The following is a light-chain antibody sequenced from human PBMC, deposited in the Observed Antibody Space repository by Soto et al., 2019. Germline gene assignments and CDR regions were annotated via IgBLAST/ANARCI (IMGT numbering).Light chain of an antibody. CDR2: GAS. CDR3: QQYNKWPPYT. Sequence: EIVMTQSPATLSVSPGERATLSCRASQSVSSNLAWYQQKPGQAPRLLIYGASTRATVIPARFSGSGYGTEFTHTISSLQSEDVEVYYCQQYNKWPPYTFGQGTKLEIK. CDR1: QSVSSN. V-gene: IGKV3-15*01. J-gene: IGKJ2*01.